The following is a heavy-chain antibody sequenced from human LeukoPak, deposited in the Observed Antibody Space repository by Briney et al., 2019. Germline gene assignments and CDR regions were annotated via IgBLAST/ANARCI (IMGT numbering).Heavy chain of an antibody. CDR1: GGTFSSYA. D-gene: IGHD6-6*01. CDR2: IIPIFGTA. J-gene: IGHJ6*03. V-gene: IGHV1-69*13. Sequence: ASVKVSCKASGGTFSSYAISWVRQAPGQGLEWMGGIIPIFGTANYAQKFQGRVTITADESTSTAYMELSSLRPEDTAVYYCARDREIAASHYMDVWGKGTTVTVSS. CDR3: ARDREIAASHYMDV.